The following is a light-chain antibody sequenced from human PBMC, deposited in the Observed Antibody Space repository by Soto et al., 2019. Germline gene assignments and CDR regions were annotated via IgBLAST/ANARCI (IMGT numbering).Light chain of an antibody. V-gene: IGKV3-15*01. Sequence: IVMTQSPDTRCVSPGERASCFCRASQSITETVVWYQQKSGQAPRLLIYGAFTRAAGVPARFSGSGSGTEFTLTISSLQSEDSAVYYCQQYNNGPPWTFGQGTKVDIK. CDR3: QQYNNGPPWT. J-gene: IGKJ1*01. CDR2: GAF. CDR1: QSITET.